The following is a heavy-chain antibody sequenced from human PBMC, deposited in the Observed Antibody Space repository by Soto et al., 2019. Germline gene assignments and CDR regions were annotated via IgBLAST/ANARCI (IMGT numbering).Heavy chain of an antibody. CDR2: VKSKTDGGTT. D-gene: IGHD4-17*01. CDR3: TTDSYLTNIIVRFDY. V-gene: IGHV3-15*07. J-gene: IGHJ4*01. CDR1: RLSLCISV. Sequence: CRAACRLSLCISVINGALQKTEKGLEWVGRVKSKTDGGTTDFAAPVKGRFAISRDDSKNMVYLEMNSLKTEDTAVYYCTTDSYLTNIIVRFDYCGHGTLVTGSS.